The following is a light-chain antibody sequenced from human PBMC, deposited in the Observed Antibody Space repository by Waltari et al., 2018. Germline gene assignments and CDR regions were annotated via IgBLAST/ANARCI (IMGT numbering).Light chain of an antibody. Sequence: DIVMTQTPLSLPVTPGEPASISCRSSQSLLDSDGYTHLHWYLQKPGQSPQLLIYLGSNRASGVPDRFSGSESGTDFTLKISRVEAEDVGVYYCMQTLQTPYSFGQGTKVEIK. CDR1: QSLLDSDGYTH. CDR2: LGS. J-gene: IGKJ2*03. CDR3: MQTLQTPYS. V-gene: IGKV2-28*01.